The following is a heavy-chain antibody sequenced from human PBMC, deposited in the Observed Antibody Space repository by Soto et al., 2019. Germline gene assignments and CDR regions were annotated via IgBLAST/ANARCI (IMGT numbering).Heavy chain of an antibody. CDR2: IYYSGST. CDR1: GGSISSGDYY. J-gene: IGHJ6*02. Sequence: ASETLSLTCTVSGGSISSGDYYWSWIRQPPGKGLEWIGYIYYSGSTYYNPSLKSRVTISVDTSKNQFSLKLSSVTAADTAVYYCARDRHSSGWYRVPNYYGMDVWGQGTTVTVSS. V-gene: IGHV4-30-4*01. D-gene: IGHD6-19*01. CDR3: ARDRHSSGWYRVPNYYGMDV.